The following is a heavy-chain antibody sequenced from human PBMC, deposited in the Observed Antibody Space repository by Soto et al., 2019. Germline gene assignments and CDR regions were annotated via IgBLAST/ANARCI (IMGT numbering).Heavy chain of an antibody. V-gene: IGHV6-1*01. CDR1: GDSVSSNSAA. CDR2: TYYRSKWYN. Sequence: SQTLSLTCAISGDSVSSNSAAWNWIRQSPSRGLEWLGRTYYRSKWYNDYAVSVKSRITINPDTSKNQFSLQLNSVTPEDTAVYYCARDRGYCTTGVCRFDYWGQGTLVTVSS. J-gene: IGHJ4*02. D-gene: IGHD2-8*01. CDR3: ARDRGYCTTGVCRFDY.